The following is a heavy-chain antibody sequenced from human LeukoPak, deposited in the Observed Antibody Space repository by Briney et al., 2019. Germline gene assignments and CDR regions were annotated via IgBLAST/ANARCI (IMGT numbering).Heavy chain of an antibody. D-gene: IGHD4-17*01. CDR3: ARDHYGDPDY. J-gene: IGHJ4*02. CDR2: INPNSGGT. V-gene: IGHV1-2*02. Sequence: ASVKVSCKASGYTFTGYYMHWVRQAPGQGLEWMGWINPNSGGTNYAQKFQGRVTMTRDTSISTGCMELNRLISDDTAVYYCARDHYGDPDYWGQGTLVTVSS. CDR1: GYTFTGYY.